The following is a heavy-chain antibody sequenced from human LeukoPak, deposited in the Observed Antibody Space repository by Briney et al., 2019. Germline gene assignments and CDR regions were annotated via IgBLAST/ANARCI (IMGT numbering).Heavy chain of an antibody. CDR2: INHSGST. J-gene: IGHJ5*02. CDR1: GGSFSGYY. CDR3: ARPILPNVVGWFNP. D-gene: IGHD3-9*01. Sequence: SETLSFTCAVYGGSFSGYYWSWIRQPPGKGLEWIGEINHSGSTNYNPSLKSRVTISVDTSKNQFSLKLSSVTAADTAVYYCARPILPNVVGWFNPWGQGTLVTVSS. V-gene: IGHV4-34*01.